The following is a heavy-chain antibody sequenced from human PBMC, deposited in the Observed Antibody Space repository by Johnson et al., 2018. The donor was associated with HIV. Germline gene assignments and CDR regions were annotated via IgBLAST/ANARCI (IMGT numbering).Heavy chain of an antibody. CDR1: GFTFSTYA. Sequence: VQLVESGGGVVQPGRSLRLSCAASGFTFSTYAMHWVRQAPGKGLEWVSGITWNGGSTGYADSVKGRFTISRDNAKNSLFLQMHSLRAEDTALYYCAREGPNYYDRSAYYAFEIWGQGTTVTVSS. J-gene: IGHJ3*02. V-gene: IGHV3-20*04. D-gene: IGHD3-22*01. CDR3: AREGPNYYDRSAYYAFEI. CDR2: ITWNGGST.